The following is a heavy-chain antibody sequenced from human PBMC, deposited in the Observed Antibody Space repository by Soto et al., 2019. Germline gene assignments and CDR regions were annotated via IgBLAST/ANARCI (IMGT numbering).Heavy chain of an antibody. CDR3: TRDSASYSSASGSYWYFYL. D-gene: IGHD6-6*01. J-gene: IGHJ2*01. V-gene: IGHV3-48*02. Sequence: EVQLVESGGGLVQPGGSLRLSCAASGFTFSSYSMNWVRQAPGKGLEWVSYTSSGSATIYYADSVKGRFTISRDNAKNSLYLQMNSLRDEDTAVYYCTRDSASYSSASGSYWYFYLWGRVTLVTVSS. CDR1: GFTFSSYS. CDR2: TSSGSATI.